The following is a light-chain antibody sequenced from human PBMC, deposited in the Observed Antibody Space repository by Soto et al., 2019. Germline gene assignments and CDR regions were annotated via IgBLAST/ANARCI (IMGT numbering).Light chain of an antibody. V-gene: IGKV1-12*01. J-gene: IGKJ5*01. CDR2: AAS. CDR3: QQGDSFPIT. Sequence: DIQMTQSPSSVSSSVGDTVTITCRASHSIGTWLAWYQQKPGTVPKRLIYAASSLQSGVPSRCSGSGAGTEFALTITCLQPEDFGTYYCQQGDSFPITFGQGTRLDIK. CDR1: HSIGTW.